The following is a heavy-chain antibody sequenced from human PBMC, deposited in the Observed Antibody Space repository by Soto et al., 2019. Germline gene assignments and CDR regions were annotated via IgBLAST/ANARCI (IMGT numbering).Heavy chain of an antibody. CDR3: ARGRYGDY. J-gene: IGHJ4*02. CDR2: ISAHNGNT. V-gene: IGHV1-18*01. Sequence: QAHLVQSGAEVKKPGASVKVSCKGSGYAFTTYGITWVRQAPGQGLEWMGWISAHNGNTNYAQKLQGRVIVTRDTSTSTAYMELRSLRSDDTAVYYCARGRYGDYWGQGALVTVSS. D-gene: IGHD1-1*01. CDR1: GYAFTTYG.